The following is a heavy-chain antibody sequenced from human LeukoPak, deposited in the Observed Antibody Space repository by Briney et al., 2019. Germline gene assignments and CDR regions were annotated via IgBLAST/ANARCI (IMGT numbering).Heavy chain of an antibody. CDR1: GFAFSRYG. CDR3: AKAGNGFGY. V-gene: IGHV3-7*01. D-gene: IGHD2-8*01. Sequence: GGSLRLSCAASGFAFSRYGMHWVRQAPGKGLEWVANIKQDGSEKNYVDSVKGRFTISRDNAKSSLYLQMNSLRAEDTAVYYCAKAGNGFGYWGQGALVTVSS. J-gene: IGHJ4*02. CDR2: IKQDGSEK.